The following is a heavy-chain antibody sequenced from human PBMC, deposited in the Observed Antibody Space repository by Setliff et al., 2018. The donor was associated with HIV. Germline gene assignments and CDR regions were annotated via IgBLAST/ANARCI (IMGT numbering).Heavy chain of an antibody. CDR1: GYTFTSYG. D-gene: IGHD2-2*02. CDR2: ISAYNGNT. CDR3: ARESGYCSSTRCYNLDYHFDY. Sequence: ASVKVSCKASGYTFTSYGISWVRQAPGQGLEWMGWISAYNGNTNYEQKLQGRVTMTTDTSTSTAYMELRSLRSDDTAVYYCARESGYCSSTRCYNLDYHFDYWGQGTLVTVSS. V-gene: IGHV1-18*01. J-gene: IGHJ4*02.